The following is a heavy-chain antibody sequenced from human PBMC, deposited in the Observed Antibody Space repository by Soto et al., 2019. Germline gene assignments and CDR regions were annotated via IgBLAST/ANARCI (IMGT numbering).Heavy chain of an antibody. V-gene: IGHV3-48*02. CDR1: GFTFSSYS. CDR2: ISSSSSTI. J-gene: IGHJ6*02. D-gene: IGHD2-8*01. CDR3: ARDQLVYASAYYYYYGMDV. Sequence: GGSLRLSCAASGFTFSSYSMNWVRQAPGKGLEWVSYISSSSSTIYYADSVKGRFTISRDNAKNSLYLQMNSLRDEDTAVYYCARDQLVYASAYYYYYGMDVWGQGTTVTVSS.